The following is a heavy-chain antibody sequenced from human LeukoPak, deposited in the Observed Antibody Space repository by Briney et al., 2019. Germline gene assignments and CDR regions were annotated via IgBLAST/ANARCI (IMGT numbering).Heavy chain of an antibody. CDR3: ARLHYDFVWGIFDY. CDR1: GFTFSTYS. J-gene: IGHJ4*02. CDR2: ISSGGTI. Sequence: GGSLRLSCAASGFTFSTYSMNWVRQAPGKGLEWVSYISSGGTIYYADSVKGRFTISRDNAKNSLYLQMNSLRAEDTAVYYCARLHYDFVWGIFDYWGQGTLVTVSS. D-gene: IGHD3-16*01. V-gene: IGHV3-48*04.